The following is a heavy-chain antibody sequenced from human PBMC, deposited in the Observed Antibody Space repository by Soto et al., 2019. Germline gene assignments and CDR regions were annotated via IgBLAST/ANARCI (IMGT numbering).Heavy chain of an antibody. V-gene: IGHV3-21*01. J-gene: IGHJ6*02. Sequence: EVQLVESGGGLVKPGGSLRLSCVASGFTFSSYSMNWVRQAPGKGLEWVSSISSSSSYIYYADSVKGRFTISRDNAKNSLYLQMNSLRAEDTAVYYCARGLPGIAAAERPYYYYGMDVWGQGTTVTVSS. D-gene: IGHD6-13*01. CDR1: GFTFSSYS. CDR3: ARGLPGIAAAERPYYYYGMDV. CDR2: ISSSSSYI.